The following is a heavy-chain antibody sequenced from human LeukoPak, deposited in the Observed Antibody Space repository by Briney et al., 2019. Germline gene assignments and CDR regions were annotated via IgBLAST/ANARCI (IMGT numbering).Heavy chain of an antibody. CDR3: ARVNRLVGAQR. J-gene: IGHJ1*01. D-gene: IGHD1-26*01. CDR1: GGSISSGGYY. V-gene: IGHV4-31*03. CDR2: IYYSGST. Sequence: SETLSLTCTVSGGSISSGGYYWSWIRQHPGKGLEWIGYIYYSGSTYYNPSLESRVTISVDTSKNQFSLKLSSVTAADTAVYYCARVNRLVGAQRWGQGTLVTVSS.